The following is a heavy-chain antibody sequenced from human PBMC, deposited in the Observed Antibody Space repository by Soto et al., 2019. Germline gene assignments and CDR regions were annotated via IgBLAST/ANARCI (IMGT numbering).Heavy chain of an antibody. J-gene: IGHJ5*01. V-gene: IGHV4-30-4*01. D-gene: IGHD3-16*01. CDR1: GDSISSPDYY. CDR2: VYYRGSI. CDR3: ARVTFTPNWFDS. Sequence: SETLSLTCTVSGDSISSPDYYWSWIRQAPGKGLELIGYVYYRGSIYYTPSFESRVSISIDTSKNQFSLRLTSVTAADSAVYFCARVTFTPNWFDSWGQGILVTVSP.